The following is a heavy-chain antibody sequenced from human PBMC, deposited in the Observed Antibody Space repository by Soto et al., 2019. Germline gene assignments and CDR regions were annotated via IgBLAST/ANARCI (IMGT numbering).Heavy chain of an antibody. V-gene: IGHV4-59*12. D-gene: IGHD6-19*01. J-gene: IGHJ5*02. Sequence: SETLSLTCTVSGGSINNYYWSWIRRPPGKGLEWIGYIYYSGSTNYNPSLKSRVTISVDTSKNQFALKLSSVTAADTAVYYCARDLAVADHTPHWFDPWGQGTLVTVSS. CDR2: IYYSGST. CDR1: GGSINNYY. CDR3: ARDLAVADHTPHWFDP.